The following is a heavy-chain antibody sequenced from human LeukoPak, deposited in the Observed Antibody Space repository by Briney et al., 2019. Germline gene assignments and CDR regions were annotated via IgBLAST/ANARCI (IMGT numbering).Heavy chain of an antibody. J-gene: IGHJ4*02. CDR1: GFTFSSYW. V-gene: IGHV3-74*01. Sequence: AGGSLRLSCAASGFTFSSYWMHWVRQAPGKGLVWVSRIDIDGSTTRYADSVKGRFTISRDNAKNTLYLQMNSLRVEDTAVYYCVRVPPPPALTGPHFDYWGQGTLVTVSS. CDR3: VRVPPPPALTGPHFDY. CDR2: IDIDGSTT. D-gene: IGHD1-14*01.